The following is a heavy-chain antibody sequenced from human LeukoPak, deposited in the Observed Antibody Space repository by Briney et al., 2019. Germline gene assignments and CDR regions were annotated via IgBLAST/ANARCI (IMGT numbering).Heavy chain of an antibody. J-gene: IGHJ4*02. V-gene: IGHV3-30*04. D-gene: IGHD5-18*01. CDR3: ARNRGYSYGYGDY. CDR2: ISYDGSNK. CDR1: GFTFSSYA. Sequence: PGGSLRLSCAASGFTFSSYAMHWVRQAPGKGLEWVAVISYDGSNKYYADSVKGRFTISRDNSKNTLYLQMNSPRAEDTAVYYCARNRGYSYGYGDYWGQGTLVTVSS.